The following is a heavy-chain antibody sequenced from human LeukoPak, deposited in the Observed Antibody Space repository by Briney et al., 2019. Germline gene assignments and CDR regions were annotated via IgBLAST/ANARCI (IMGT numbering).Heavy chain of an antibody. J-gene: IGHJ4*02. V-gene: IGHV3-30*02. CDR2: RRYDGSNI. Sequence: TGGSLRLSCAASESTFNTFGMHWVRQAPGKGLEWVAFRRYDGSNIYYADSVKGRFTISGDNSKKMIFLQMNSLRTEDTAVYYCSSLSNYGWGQGTLVTVSS. CDR1: ESTFNTFG. D-gene: IGHD4-11*01. CDR3: SSLSNYG.